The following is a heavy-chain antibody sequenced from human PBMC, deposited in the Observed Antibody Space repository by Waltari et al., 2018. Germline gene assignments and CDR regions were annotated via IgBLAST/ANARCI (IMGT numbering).Heavy chain of an antibody. Sequence: QVQLQESGPGLVTPSQTLSLTCTVSGGSISSGGYYWSWIRQHPGKGVEWIGYIYHSGSTYYNPSLKSRVTISVDRSKNQFSLKLSSVTAADTAVYYCARGLAARPIDYWGQGTLVTVSS. V-gene: IGHV4-31*03. CDR3: ARGLAARPIDY. D-gene: IGHD6-6*01. CDR1: GGSISSGGYY. CDR2: IYHSGST. J-gene: IGHJ4*02.